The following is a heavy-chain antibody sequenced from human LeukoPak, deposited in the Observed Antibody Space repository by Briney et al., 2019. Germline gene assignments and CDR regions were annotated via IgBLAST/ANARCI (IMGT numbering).Heavy chain of an antibody. CDR2: IYYSGST. CDR3: AREPASYDILTGYRMINFDY. CDR1: GGSISSYY. V-gene: IGHV4-39*07. Sequence: SETLSLTCTVSGGSISSYYWGWIRQPPGKGLEWIGSIYYSGSTYYNPSLKSRVTISVDTSKNQFSLKLSSVTAADTAVYYCAREPASYDILTGYRMINFDYWGQGTLVTVSS. D-gene: IGHD3-9*01. J-gene: IGHJ4*02.